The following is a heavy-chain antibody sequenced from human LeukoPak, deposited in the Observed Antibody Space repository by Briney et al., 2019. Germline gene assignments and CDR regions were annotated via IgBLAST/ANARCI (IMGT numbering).Heavy chain of an antibody. CDR3: AREYCSSTSCYTGFDY. CDR1: GFTFSSYS. D-gene: IGHD2-2*02. J-gene: IGHJ4*02. CDR2: ISSSGNFI. Sequence: SGGSLRLSCAASGFTFSSYSMNWVRQAPGKGLEWVSSISSSGNFIYYADSVKGRFTISRDNAKNSLYLQMNSLRAEDTAVYYCAREYCSSTSCYTGFDYWGQGTLVTVSS. V-gene: IGHV3-21*01.